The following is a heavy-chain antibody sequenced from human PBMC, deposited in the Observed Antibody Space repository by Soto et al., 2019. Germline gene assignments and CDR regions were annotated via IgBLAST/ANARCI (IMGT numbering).Heavy chain of an antibody. Sequence: QVQLVESGGGVVQPGRSLRLSCAASGFTFSSYGMHWVRQAPGKGLEWVAVLSYDGSNKYYADSVMGRFTISRDNSKNVLYLQMNSLIAEDTAVYYCAKDESFRYFDWLPLGYWGQGILVNVSS. V-gene: IGHV3-30*18. CDR1: GFTFSSYG. CDR2: LSYDGSNK. D-gene: IGHD3-9*01. J-gene: IGHJ4*02. CDR3: AKDESFRYFDWLPLGY.